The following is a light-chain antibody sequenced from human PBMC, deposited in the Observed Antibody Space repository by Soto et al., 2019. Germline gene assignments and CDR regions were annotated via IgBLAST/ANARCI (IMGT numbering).Light chain of an antibody. J-gene: IGKJ5*01. CDR3: HQRQYWPPIT. V-gene: IGKV3-11*01. Sequence: EIVLAQSPATLSLSPGERATLSCRASQSVSIYLAWCQQKPGQAPRLLISDASNRATGIPARFSGSGSGTDFTLTISSLEPEDFAVYYCHQRQYWPPITFGQGTRLEI. CDR1: QSVSIY. CDR2: DAS.